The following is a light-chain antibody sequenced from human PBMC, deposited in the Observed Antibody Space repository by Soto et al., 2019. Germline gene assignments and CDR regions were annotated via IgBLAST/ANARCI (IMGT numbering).Light chain of an antibody. CDR2: EVS. J-gene: IGLJ1*01. V-gene: IGLV2-14*01. CDR1: SSDVGGYNY. CDR3: SSYTSSSTHFV. Sequence: YVLTQPASVSGSPGQSITISCTGTSSDVGGYNYVSWYQQHPGKAPKLMIYEVSNRPSGVSNRLSGYKSGNTASLTISGLQAEDEADYYCSSYTSSSTHFVFGTGTKVTVL.